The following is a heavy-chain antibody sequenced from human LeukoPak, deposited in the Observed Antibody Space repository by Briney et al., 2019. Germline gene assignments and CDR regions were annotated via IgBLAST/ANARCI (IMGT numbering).Heavy chain of an antibody. V-gene: IGHV3-64*01. CDR1: GFTFSSYA. CDR2: ISSNGGST. D-gene: IGHD2-2*01. J-gene: IGHJ6*02. CDR3: ARKLYWSSTSCSFYGMDV. Sequence: GGSLRLSCAASGFTFSSYAMHWVRQAPGKGLEYVSAISSNGGSTYYANSVKGRFTISRDNSKDTLYLQMGSLRAEDMAVYYWARKLYWSSTSCSFYGMDVWGQGTTVTVSS.